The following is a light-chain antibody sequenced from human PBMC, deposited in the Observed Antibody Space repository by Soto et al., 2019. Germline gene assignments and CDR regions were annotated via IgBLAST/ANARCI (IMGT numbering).Light chain of an antibody. V-gene: IGLV1-44*01. J-gene: IGLJ2*01. CDR3: AAWDDSLNGVV. Sequence: LTQPPSASGTPGQTIAISCSGGSSNIGSHTVNRYQQLPGTAPRLLIYSNTQRPSGVPDRFSGSKSGTSASLAISGLQSEYEGDYYCAAWDDSLNGVVFGGGTKVTVL. CDR2: SNT. CDR1: SSNIGSHT.